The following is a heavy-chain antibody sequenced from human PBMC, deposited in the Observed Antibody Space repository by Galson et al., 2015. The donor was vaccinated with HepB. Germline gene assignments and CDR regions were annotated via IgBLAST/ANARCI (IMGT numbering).Heavy chain of an antibody. CDR3: AREKVAAVLSDALDT. V-gene: IGHV3-30-3*01. J-gene: IGHJ5*02. Sequence: SLRLSCAASGFPFSTYSMHWVRQAPGKGLEWVGVISCDGNNKYYGDSVRGRFTISRDNSKNTLYLETNSLRTDDTAVYYCAREKVAAVLSDALDTWGQGTLVTASS. CDR2: ISCDGNNK. D-gene: IGHD6-13*01. CDR1: GFPFSTYS.